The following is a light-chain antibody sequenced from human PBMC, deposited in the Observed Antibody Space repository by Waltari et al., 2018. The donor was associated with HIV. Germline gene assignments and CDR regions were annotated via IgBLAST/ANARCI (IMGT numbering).Light chain of an antibody. CDR1: SSDVGGYSY. Sequence: QSALTQPASVSGSPGQSITISCSVISSDVGGYSYVSWLRQHPGKAPELIIYDVNRRPSGIPERFAGSNSGNTATLTISRAQAGDEADYYCQVWDSSTARVFGGGTKLTVL. CDR2: DVN. V-gene: IGLV2-14*01. CDR3: QVWDSSTARV. J-gene: IGLJ3*02.